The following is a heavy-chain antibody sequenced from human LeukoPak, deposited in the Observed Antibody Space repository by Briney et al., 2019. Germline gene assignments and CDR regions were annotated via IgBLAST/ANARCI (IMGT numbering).Heavy chain of an antibody. D-gene: IGHD3-22*01. CDR2: ISGSGGST. CDR3: ARSRFTYYCDSSGYYEDY. CDR1: GFTFSSYA. Sequence: GGSLSLSCAASGFTFSSYAMSWVRQAPGKGLEWVSAISGSGGSTYYADSVKGRFTISRDNSKNTLYLQMNSLRAEDTAVYCCARSRFTYYCDSSGYYEDYWGQGTLVTVSS. V-gene: IGHV3-23*01. J-gene: IGHJ4*02.